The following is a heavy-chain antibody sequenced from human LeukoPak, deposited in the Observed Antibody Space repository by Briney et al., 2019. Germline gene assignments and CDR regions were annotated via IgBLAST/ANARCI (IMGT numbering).Heavy chain of an antibody. D-gene: IGHD4-11*01. CDR2: ISASGVTT. CDR3: SRSIDYSNYLLDY. V-gene: IGHV3-23*01. J-gene: IGHJ4*02. CDR1: GFNFSDYD. Sequence: GGSLRLSCAASGFNFSDYDMTWVRQAPGKGLEWVASISASGVTTNYADSVRGRFTISRDKFNKVTYLRMNSLSAEDTAVYYCSRSIDYSNYLLDYWGQGTRVTVSS.